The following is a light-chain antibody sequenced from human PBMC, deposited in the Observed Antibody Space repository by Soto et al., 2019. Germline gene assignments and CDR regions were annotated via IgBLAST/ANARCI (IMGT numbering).Light chain of an antibody. Sequence: DIQMTQSQSSLSPSVGDRVTITSRPSQGIRNDLSWYQQKPGKAPKRLIYAASTLQSGVPSRFSGSGSGTEFTLTISSLQPEDFATYYCLQHNSYPRTFGQGTKVEIK. V-gene: IGKV1-17*01. J-gene: IGKJ1*01. CDR1: QGIRND. CDR3: LQHNSYPRT. CDR2: AAS.